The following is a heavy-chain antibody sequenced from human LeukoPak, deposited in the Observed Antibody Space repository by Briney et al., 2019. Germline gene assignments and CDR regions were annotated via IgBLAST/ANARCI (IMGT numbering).Heavy chain of an antibody. Sequence: KSSETLSLTCTVSGGSISSSNYYWGWIRQPPGKGLEWIGSIYYSGSTYYNPSLKSRVTISVDTSKNQFSLKLSSVTAADTAVYYCARQYVGYSPNWFDPWGQGTLVTVSS. J-gene: IGHJ5*02. D-gene: IGHD5-18*01. CDR1: GGSISSSNYY. CDR3: ARQYVGYSPNWFDP. CDR2: IYYSGST. V-gene: IGHV4-39*01.